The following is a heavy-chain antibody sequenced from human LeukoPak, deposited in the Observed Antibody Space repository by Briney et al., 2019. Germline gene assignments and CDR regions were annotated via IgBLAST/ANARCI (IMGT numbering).Heavy chain of an antibody. V-gene: IGHV3-23*01. Sequence: GGSLRLSCAASGFTLTSYAISWVRQAPGKGLEWVSGISGSGGSTYYAESVKGRFTISRDNSKNTLYLQMNSLRVEDTALYYCAKVSSGYTFDWGQGTLVTVSS. CDR3: AKVSSGYTFD. D-gene: IGHD5-18*01. J-gene: IGHJ4*02. CDR1: GFTLTSYA. CDR2: ISGSGGST.